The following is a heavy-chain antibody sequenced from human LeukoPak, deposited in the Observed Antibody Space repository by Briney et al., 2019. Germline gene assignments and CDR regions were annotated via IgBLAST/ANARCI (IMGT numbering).Heavy chain of an antibody. CDR1: GFTFSSYG. V-gene: IGHV3-30*18. CDR3: AKVGASGGLFDY. CDR2: ISYDGSNK. Sequence: PGRSLRLSCAASGFTFSSYGMHWVRQAPGKGLEWVAVISYDGSNKYYADSVKGRFTISRDNSKNTLYLQMNSLRAEDTAVYYCAKVGASGGLFDYWGQGTLVTVSS. J-gene: IGHJ4*01. D-gene: IGHD1-26*01.